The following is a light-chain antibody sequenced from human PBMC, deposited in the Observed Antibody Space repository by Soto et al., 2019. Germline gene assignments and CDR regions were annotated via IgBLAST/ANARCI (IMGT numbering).Light chain of an antibody. Sequence: ETQMTQSPSTLSAAVGDRVTITCRASQSISTWLAWYQQKPGKAPNLLIYMASSLESEVPSRFSGSGSGTEFTLTISSLQPDDFATYYCQQYNTYPFTFDQGTKLEIK. J-gene: IGKJ2*01. CDR3: QQYNTYPFT. CDR2: MAS. CDR1: QSISTW. V-gene: IGKV1-5*03.